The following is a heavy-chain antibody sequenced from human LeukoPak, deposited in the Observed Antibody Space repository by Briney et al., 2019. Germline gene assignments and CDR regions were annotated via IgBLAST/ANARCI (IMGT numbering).Heavy chain of an antibody. CDR1: GFSFKDYW. D-gene: IGHD3-10*01. V-gene: IGHV3-7*01. CDR3: VTSWVRQQRDF. J-gene: IGHJ4*02. CDR2: IEPDGSGK. Sequence: GGSLRLSCAASGFSFKDYWMSWVRQAPGKGLEWVADIEPDGSGKTYVDSVKGRFSISRDNAQQSLYLQMDTLTAEDTAVHYCVTSWVRQQRDFWGQGILVTVSP.